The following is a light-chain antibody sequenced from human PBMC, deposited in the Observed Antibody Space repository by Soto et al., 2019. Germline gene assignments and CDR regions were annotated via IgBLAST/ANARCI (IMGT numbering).Light chain of an antibody. CDR1: QSVSSSY. V-gene: IGKV3-20*01. CDR2: GAS. CDR3: QQYGSSPLVAT. J-gene: IGKJ2*01. Sequence: EIVLTQSPGTLSLSPGERATLSCRASQSVSSSYLAWYQQKPGQAPRLLIYGASSRATGIPDRFSGSGSGTDFTLTISRLEPEDFAGYYCQQYGSSPLVATCGQGTKLEIK.